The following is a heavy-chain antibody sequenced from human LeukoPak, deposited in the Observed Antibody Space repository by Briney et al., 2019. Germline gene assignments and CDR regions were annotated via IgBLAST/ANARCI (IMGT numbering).Heavy chain of an antibody. D-gene: IGHD3-16*01. J-gene: IGHJ4*02. CDR2: ISGSGGST. CDR1: GPTFSTYA. Sequence: GGSLRLSCSASGPTFSTYAMSWVRQAPGKGLEWVSTISGSGGSTYYADSVKGRFTISRDNAKNSLFLQMNSLRAEDTAVYYCARRVPNQVITDYFDYWGQGTLVTVSS. V-gene: IGHV3-23*01. CDR3: ARRVPNQVITDYFDY.